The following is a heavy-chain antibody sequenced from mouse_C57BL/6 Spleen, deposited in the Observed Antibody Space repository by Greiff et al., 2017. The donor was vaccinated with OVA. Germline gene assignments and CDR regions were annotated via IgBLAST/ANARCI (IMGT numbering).Heavy chain of an antibody. CDR2: IYPGSGNT. CDR3: ARGFGNYYGSSYGYFDV. Sequence: QVQLQQSGAELVRPGASVKLSCKASGYTFTDYYINWVKQRPGQGLEWIARIYPGSGNTYYNEKFKGKATLTAEKSSSTAYMQLSSLTSEDSAVYFCARGFGNYYGSSYGYFDVWGTGTTVTVSS. J-gene: IGHJ1*03. V-gene: IGHV1-76*01. D-gene: IGHD1-1*01. CDR1: GYTFTDYY.